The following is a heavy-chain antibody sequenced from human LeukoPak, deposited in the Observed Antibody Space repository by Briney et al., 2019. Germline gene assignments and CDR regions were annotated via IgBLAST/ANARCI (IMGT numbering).Heavy chain of an antibody. V-gene: IGHV4-61*01. Sequence: PSETLSLTCTVSGGSISSSSYYWSWLRQPPGKGLEYIGYTHYSGSTNYNPSLKSRVTISLDMSGNQFSLRLSSVTAADTAVYYCASGYCGGACQLGGVDMWGQGTMVTVSS. CDR1: GGSISSSSYY. D-gene: IGHD2-21*02. CDR3: ASGYCGGACQLGGVDM. CDR2: THYSGST. J-gene: IGHJ3*02.